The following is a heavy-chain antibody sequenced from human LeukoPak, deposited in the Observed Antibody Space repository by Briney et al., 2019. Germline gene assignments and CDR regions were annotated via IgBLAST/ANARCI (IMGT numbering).Heavy chain of an antibody. J-gene: IGHJ6*04. CDR1: GGTFSSYA. Sequence: SVKVPCKASGGTFSSYAISWVRQAPGQGLEWMGGIIPIFGTANYAQKFQGRVTITTDESTSTAYMELSSLRSEDTAVYYCARQSTAMLGMDVWGKGTTVTVSS. CDR3: ARQSTAMLGMDV. V-gene: IGHV1-69*05. D-gene: IGHD5-18*01. CDR2: IIPIFGTA.